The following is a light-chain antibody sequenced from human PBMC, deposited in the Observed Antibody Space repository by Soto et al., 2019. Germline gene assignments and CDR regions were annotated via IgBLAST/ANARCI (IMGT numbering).Light chain of an antibody. J-gene: IGKJ4*01. V-gene: IGKV3D-15*01. Sequence: EILLTQSPATLSVSPGERATLSCRASQSVSSNLAWYQQKPGQAPRLLIYGASTRDTGIPARFSGSRSGTECTLPISRLQSEDFEVYYRQQYNNWPLTFGGGTKVDIK. CDR2: GAS. CDR1: QSVSSN. CDR3: QQYNNWPLT.